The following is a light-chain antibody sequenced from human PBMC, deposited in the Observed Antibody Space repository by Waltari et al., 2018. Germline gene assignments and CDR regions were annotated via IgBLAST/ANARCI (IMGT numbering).Light chain of an antibody. V-gene: IGLV1-44*01. Sequence: QSVLTQSPSASGTPGQRATISCSGSDSNIGNQMVPWYQQFPGTAPKLLIHRDDQRPSGVPDRFSGSKSGTSASLGISGLQSEDEAIYFCAVWDDSLNGWVFGGGTKVTVL. J-gene: IGLJ3*02. CDR3: AVWDDSLNGWV. CDR1: DSNIGNQM. CDR2: RDD.